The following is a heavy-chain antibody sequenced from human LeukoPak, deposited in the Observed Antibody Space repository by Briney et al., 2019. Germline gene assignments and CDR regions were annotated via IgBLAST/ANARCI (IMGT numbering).Heavy chain of an antibody. CDR2: IYYSGST. D-gene: IGHD1-26*01. J-gene: IGHJ4*02. CDR3: ARVEGATTFDY. V-gene: IGHV4-59*01. CDR1: GVSISSYY. Sequence: SETLSLTCTVSGVSISSYYWSWIRQPPGKGLEWTGYIYYSGSTNYNPSLKSRVTISVDTSKNQFSLKLSSVTAADTAVYYCARVEGATTFDYWGQGTLVTVSS.